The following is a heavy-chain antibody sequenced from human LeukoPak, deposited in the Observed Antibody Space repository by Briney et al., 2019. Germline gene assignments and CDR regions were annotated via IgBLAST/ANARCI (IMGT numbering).Heavy chain of an antibody. CDR3: ARGGNTMIPFDP. CDR2: ISGSTGNT. CDR1: GYTFTNYA. Sequence: ASVKVSCKASGYTFTNYAVTWVRQVPGQGLEWMGWISGSTGNTDYAQKFQGRVTLTTDTSTSTAYMELRSLRSDDTAVYYCARGGNTMIPFDPWGQGTLVTVSS. J-gene: IGHJ5*02. V-gene: IGHV1-18*01. D-gene: IGHD3-22*01.